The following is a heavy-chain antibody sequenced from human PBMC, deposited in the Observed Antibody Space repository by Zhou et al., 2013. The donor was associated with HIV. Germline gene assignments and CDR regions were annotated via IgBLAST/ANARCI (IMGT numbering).Heavy chain of an antibody. CDR1: GGTFSTYG. CDR2: FTPFFASA. V-gene: IGHV1-69*15. CDR3: TREPSGDFWYFDV. D-gene: IGHD7-27*01. J-gene: IGHJ2*01. Sequence: QVQLVQSGAEVKKPGSSVKVSCKATGGTFSTYGFAWVRQAPGQGLEWMGTFTPFFASADYAQKFQDRLTITVDQSTSTIYMDPSGLTADDTAVYYCTREPSGDFWYFDVWGRGTKVIVSS.